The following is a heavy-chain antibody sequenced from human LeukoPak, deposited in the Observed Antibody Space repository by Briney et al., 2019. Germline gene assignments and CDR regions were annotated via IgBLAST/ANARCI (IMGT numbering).Heavy chain of an antibody. Sequence: SKTVSLTCTVSGGSVNNYYWGWVRQPPGMGLDWIGIVYYSGSTYYNPSLKSRVTISVDTSKNQFSLKLNSVTAADTAVYYCARVGSGYSYGPFDYWGQGTLVTVSS. V-gene: IGHV4-39*07. J-gene: IGHJ4*02. CDR3: ARVGSGYSYGPFDY. D-gene: IGHD5-18*01. CDR2: VYYSGST. CDR1: GGSVNNYY.